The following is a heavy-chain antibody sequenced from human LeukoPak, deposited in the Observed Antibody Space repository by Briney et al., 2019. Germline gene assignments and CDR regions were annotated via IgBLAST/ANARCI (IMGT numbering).Heavy chain of an antibody. Sequence: SETLSLTCTVSGGSISSYYWSWIQQPPGKGLEWIGYIYYSGNTNYNPSLKSRVTISVDTSKNQFSLKLSPVTAADTAVYYCARAREGSGWTYLVYWGQGTLVTVSS. V-gene: IGHV4-59*08. CDR3: ARAREGSGWTYLVY. D-gene: IGHD6-19*01. J-gene: IGHJ4*02. CDR1: GGSISSYY. CDR2: IYYSGNT.